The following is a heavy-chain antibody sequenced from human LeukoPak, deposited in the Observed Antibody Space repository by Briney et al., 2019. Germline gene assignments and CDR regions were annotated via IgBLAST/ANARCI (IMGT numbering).Heavy chain of an antibody. D-gene: IGHD3-3*01. CDR3: ATAFWSGYSHDAFDI. J-gene: IGHJ3*02. Sequence: ASVKVSCKVSGYTLTELSMHWVRQAPGKGLEWMGGFDPEDGETIYAQKFQGRVTMTEDTSTDTAYMELSSLRSEDTAVYYCATAFWSGYSHDAFDIWGQGTMATVSS. CDR1: GYTLTELS. CDR2: FDPEDGET. V-gene: IGHV1-24*01.